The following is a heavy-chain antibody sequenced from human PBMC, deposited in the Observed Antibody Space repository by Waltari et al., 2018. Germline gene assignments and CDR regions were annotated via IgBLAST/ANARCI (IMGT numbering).Heavy chain of an antibody. CDR3: ARDRHCSSSGCSGL. CDR1: GFTVSNNF. D-gene: IGHD2-15*01. V-gene: IGHV3-53*01. J-gene: IGHJ4*02. Sequence: EVQLVESGGGLIQPGGSLRLSCAASGFTVSNNFMMWVRQAPGQGLEWVSLIYSGGSTYYADSVKGRFTISRDYSENTLYLQMNSLRGEDTAVYYCARDRHCSSSGCSGLWGQGTLVTVSS. CDR2: IYSGGST.